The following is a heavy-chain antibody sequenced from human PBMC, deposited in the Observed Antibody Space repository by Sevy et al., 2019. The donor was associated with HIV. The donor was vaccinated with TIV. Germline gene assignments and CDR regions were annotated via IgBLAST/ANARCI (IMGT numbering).Heavy chain of an antibody. CDR1: GFTFSTHW. J-gene: IGHJ4*02. CDR2: IKEDGSEK. Sequence: GSLRLSCAASGFTFSTHWMSWVRQAPGKGLEWVANIKEDGSEKYYVDSVKGRFTISRDNAKNSLFLQMNSLRAEDTAVYYCAKDVYWGQRTLVTVSS. CDR3: AKDVY. V-gene: IGHV3-7*03.